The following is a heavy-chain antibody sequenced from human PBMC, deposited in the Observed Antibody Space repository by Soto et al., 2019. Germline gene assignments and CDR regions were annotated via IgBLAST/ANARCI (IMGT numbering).Heavy chain of an antibody. V-gene: IGHV3-11*03. CDR2: SSNSGTFT. J-gene: IGHJ4*02. CDR3: ARSGDNYNVLDY. D-gene: IGHD3-10*02. CDR1: GFSISDHY. Sequence: PGGSLRLSCAASGFSISDHYMSWIRQAPGKGLEWVSYSSNSGTFTKYADSVKGRFSISRDNAKNSLYLETNSLRGEDTAIYYCARSGDNYNVLDYWGQGTPVTVSS.